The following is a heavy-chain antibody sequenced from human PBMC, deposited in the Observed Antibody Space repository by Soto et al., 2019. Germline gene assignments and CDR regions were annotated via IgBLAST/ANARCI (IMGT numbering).Heavy chain of an antibody. CDR1: GFPFDNYA. J-gene: IGHJ4*02. CDR2: IWHDGSNE. D-gene: IGHD2-21*02. V-gene: IGHV3-33*01. CDR3: ARDDVSMVTTFLDY. Sequence: GGSLRLSCAASGFPFDNYAMHWVRQAPGKGLEWVAVIWHDGSNEHYADSVKGRFRIARDNSNNTLYLQMNSLRGEDTALYYCARDDVSMVTTFLDYWGLGTLVTVSS.